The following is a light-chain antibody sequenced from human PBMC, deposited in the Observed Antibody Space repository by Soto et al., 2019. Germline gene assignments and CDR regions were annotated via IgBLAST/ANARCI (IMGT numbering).Light chain of an antibody. J-gene: IGLJ3*02. CDR3: SSYTSSSTVV. CDR1: SSDVGGYNY. CDR2: DVS. V-gene: IGLV2-14*03. Sequence: QSALTQPASVSGSPGQSITISCTGTSSDVGGYNYVSWYQQHPGKAPKLMIYDVSYRPSGVSNRFSGSKSGNTASLTISGLQADHEADYYCSSYTSSSTVVFGGGTKLTVL.